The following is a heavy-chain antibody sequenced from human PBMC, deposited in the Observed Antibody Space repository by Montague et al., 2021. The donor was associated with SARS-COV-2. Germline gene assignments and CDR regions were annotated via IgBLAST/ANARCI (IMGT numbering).Heavy chain of an antibody. V-gene: IGHV4-39*01. CDR1: GGSISSGTYY. D-gene: IGHD6-19*01. J-gene: IGHJ2*01. CDR2: INYSGKT. CDR3: ARRAQWQLSWFFDL. Sequence: SETLSLTCTVSGGSISSGTYYWGWVRQPPGKGLEWIGTINYSGKTYYNPSLKSRVTISVDTSKNQFSLKVTSGTAADTAVYYCARRAQWQLSWFFDLWGRGTLVTVSS.